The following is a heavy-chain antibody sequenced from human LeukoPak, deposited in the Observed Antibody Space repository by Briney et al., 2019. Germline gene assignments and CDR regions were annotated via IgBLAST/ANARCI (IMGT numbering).Heavy chain of an antibody. CDR1: GYTFTSYG. D-gene: IGHD2-2*01. V-gene: IGHV1-18*01. CDR3: ARDRRGYCSSTSCYPPGRVADY. J-gene: IGHJ4*02. Sequence: ASVKVSCKASGYTFTSYGISWVRQAPGQGLEWMGWIIAYNGNTNYAQKLQGRVTMTTDTSTSTAYMELRSLRSDDTAVYYCARDRRGYCSSTSCYPPGRVADYWGQGTLVTVSS. CDR2: IIAYNGNT.